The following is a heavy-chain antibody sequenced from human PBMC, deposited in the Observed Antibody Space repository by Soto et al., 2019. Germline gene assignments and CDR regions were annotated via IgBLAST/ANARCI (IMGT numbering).Heavy chain of an antibody. Sequence: QVQLQESGPGLVKPSQTLSLTCTVSGGSISSGDYYWSWIRQPPGKGLEWIGYIYYSGSTYYNPSLKSRVTTSVDSSECRFSLKLGPVPAAETAVDYGARGGGGGYYDMLAGYYIPYPQGGMDVWGQGTTVTVSS. J-gene: IGHJ6*02. CDR1: GGSISSGDYY. CDR2: IYYSGST. CDR3: ARGGGGGYYDMLAGYYIPYPQGGMDV. D-gene: IGHD3-9*01. V-gene: IGHV4-30-4*01.